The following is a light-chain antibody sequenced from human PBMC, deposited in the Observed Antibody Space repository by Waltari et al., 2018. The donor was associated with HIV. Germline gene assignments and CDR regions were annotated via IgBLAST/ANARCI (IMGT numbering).Light chain of an antibody. Sequence: DLQITQSPSSLSAFVGDSVTFTCRASQNINTYLNWYQVKPGKAPKLLIYSASSLQSGVPSRFSGSGSATQFTLTISSLQPEDFATYYCQQSITTPRTFGQGTKVDFK. CDR1: QNINTY. V-gene: IGKV1-39*01. CDR3: QQSITTPRT. J-gene: IGKJ1*01. CDR2: SAS.